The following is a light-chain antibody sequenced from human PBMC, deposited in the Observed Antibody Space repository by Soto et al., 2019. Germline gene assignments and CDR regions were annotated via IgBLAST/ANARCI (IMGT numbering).Light chain of an antibody. Sequence: PEERATLSCRSSRSVSRYLAWYQQKPGQAPRLLIFDASNRATGIPARFSGSGSGTEFTLTISSLEPEDFAVYYCQQRSNWPPFTFGPGTKVDIK. CDR3: QQRSNWPPFT. CDR2: DAS. V-gene: IGKV3-11*01. CDR1: RSVSRY. J-gene: IGKJ3*01.